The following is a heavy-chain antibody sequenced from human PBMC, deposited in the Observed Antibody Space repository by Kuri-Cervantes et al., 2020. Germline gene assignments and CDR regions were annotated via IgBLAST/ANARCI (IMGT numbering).Heavy chain of an antibody. J-gene: IGHJ4*02. D-gene: IGHD3-3*01. CDR2: ISWNSGSI. CDR3: ARALTIFLSPIHSGGADY. CDR1: GFTFDDYA. Sequence: SLKISCAASGFTFDDYAMHWVRQAPGKGLEWVSGISWNSGSIGYADSVKGRFTISRDNSKNTLYLQMNSLRAEDTAVYYCARALTIFLSPIHSGGADYWGKGTLVTVSS. V-gene: IGHV3-9*01.